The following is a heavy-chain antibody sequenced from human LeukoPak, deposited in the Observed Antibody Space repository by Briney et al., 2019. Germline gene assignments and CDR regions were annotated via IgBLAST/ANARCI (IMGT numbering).Heavy chain of an antibody. CDR2: IYYSGST. J-gene: IGHJ4*02. V-gene: IGHV4-39*01. D-gene: IGHD3-22*01. CDR1: GGSISSSSYY. Sequence: PSETLSLTCTVSGGSISSSSYYWGWIRQPPGKGLEWIGSIYYSGSTYYNPSLKSRVTISVDTSKNQFSLKLSSVTAADTAVYYCARHEFGDQYYYDSSGPLPFDYWGQGTLVTVSP. CDR3: ARHEFGDQYYYDSSGPLPFDY.